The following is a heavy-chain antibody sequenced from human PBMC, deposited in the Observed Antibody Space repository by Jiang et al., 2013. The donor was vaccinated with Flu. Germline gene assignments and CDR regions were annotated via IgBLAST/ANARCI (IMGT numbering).Heavy chain of an antibody. CDR3: ARGAYYDFWSGYYNGGWFDP. CDR1: GYTFTSYA. D-gene: IGHD3-3*01. V-gene: IGHV7-4-1*01. J-gene: IGHJ5*02. CDR2: INTNTGNP. Sequence: KASGYTFTSYAMNWVRQAPGQGLEWMGWINTNTGNPTYAQGFTGRFVFSLDTSVSTAYLQICSLKAEDTAVYYCARGAYYDFWSGYYNGGWFDPWGQGTLVTVSS.